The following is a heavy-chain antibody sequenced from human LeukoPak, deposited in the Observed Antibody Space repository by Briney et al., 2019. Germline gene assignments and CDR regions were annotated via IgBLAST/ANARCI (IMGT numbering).Heavy chain of an antibody. CDR2: IYYSGGT. CDR3: ARASYDFWSGNNPGDAFDI. J-gene: IGHJ3*02. Sequence: SETLSLTCTVSGGSISSYYWSWIRQPPGKGLEWIGYIYYSGGTNYNPSLKSRVTISVDTSKNQFSLKLSSVTAADTAVYYCARASYDFWSGNNPGDAFDIWGQGTMVTVSS. V-gene: IGHV4-59*01. D-gene: IGHD3-3*01. CDR1: GGSISSYY.